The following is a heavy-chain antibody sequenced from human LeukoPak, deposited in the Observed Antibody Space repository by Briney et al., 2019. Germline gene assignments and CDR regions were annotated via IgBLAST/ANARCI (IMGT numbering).Heavy chain of an antibody. V-gene: IGHV3-74*01. CDR2: ISPTGSTT. Sequence: GGSLRLSCTASGFSFNGHWMHWARQLPGKGLVWVSRISPTGSTTSYADSVKGRFTVSRDNAKNTLYLQVNNLRAEDTAVYYCARGPNSNWSGPDFWGQGTLLTVSS. CDR3: ARGPNSNWSGPDF. CDR1: GFSFNGHW. D-gene: IGHD6-6*01. J-gene: IGHJ4*02.